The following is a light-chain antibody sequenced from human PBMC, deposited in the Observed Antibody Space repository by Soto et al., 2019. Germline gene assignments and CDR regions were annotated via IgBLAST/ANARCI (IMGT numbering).Light chain of an antibody. CDR1: SSDLGAYDY. CDR3: SSYAGTNNWV. Sequence: QSALTQPPSASGSSGQSVTISCTGTSSDLGAYDYVSWYQQHPGKAPQLIIYEVNKRPSGVADRFSGSKSGNTASLTVSGLPADDEADYYCSSYAGTNNWVFGGGTNLTVL. V-gene: IGLV2-8*01. J-gene: IGLJ2*01. CDR2: EVN.